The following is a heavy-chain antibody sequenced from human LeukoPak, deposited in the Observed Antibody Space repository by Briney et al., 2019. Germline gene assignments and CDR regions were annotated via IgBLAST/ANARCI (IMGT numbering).Heavy chain of an antibody. CDR2: IYASGST. V-gene: IGHV4-4*09. CDR1: GYSISSYY. CDR3: AGPGGDFDY. Sequence: SETLSLTCTVSGYSISSYYWSWVRQPPGKGLEWIGYIYASGSTNYNPSFKSRVTISVDTSKNQFSLRLSSVTAADTAVYYCAGPGGDFDYGGQGTLVTVSS. J-gene: IGHJ4*02. D-gene: IGHD3-16*01.